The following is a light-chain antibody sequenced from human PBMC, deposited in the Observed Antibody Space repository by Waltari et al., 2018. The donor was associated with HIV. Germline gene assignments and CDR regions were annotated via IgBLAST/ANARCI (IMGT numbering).Light chain of an antibody. CDR3: CSYGGDDTLV. V-gene: IGLV2-23*01. Sequence: QSALPQPASASGSLGQSITLSCTGASTNVGSYSLVSWYQNRPGQAPTLIIYDDSKRPLGISSRFSGSKSGNTASLTISGLQSEDEADYYCCSYGGDDTLVFGGGTKVTAL. CDR1: STNVGSYSL. J-gene: IGLJ3*02. CDR2: DDS.